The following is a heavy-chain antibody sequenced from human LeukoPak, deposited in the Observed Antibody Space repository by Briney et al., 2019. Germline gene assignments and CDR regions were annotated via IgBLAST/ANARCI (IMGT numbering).Heavy chain of an antibody. Sequence: SETLSLTCAVYGGSFSGYYWSWIRQPPGKGLEWIGEINHSGSTNYNPSLKSRVTISVDTSKNQFSLKLSSVTAADTAVYYCATPYCSGGSCFSYPACWGQGTLVTVSS. D-gene: IGHD2-15*01. CDR2: INHSGST. V-gene: IGHV4-34*01. J-gene: IGHJ4*02. CDR1: GGSFSGYY. CDR3: ATPYCSGGSCFSYPAC.